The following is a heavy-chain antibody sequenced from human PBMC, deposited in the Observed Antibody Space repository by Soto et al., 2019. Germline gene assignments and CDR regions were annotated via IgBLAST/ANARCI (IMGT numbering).Heavy chain of an antibody. CDR3: AKVGSGWYYFDY. D-gene: IGHD6-19*01. J-gene: IGHJ4*02. CDR2: MGGSGAST. Sequence: GGSLRLSCAASGFTFSNYPMSWVRQAPGKGLEWVSGMGGSGASTYYADSVKGRFTISRDNSKNTLYLQMNSLRGEDTAIYYCAKVGSGWYYFDYWGQGTLVTVSS. CDR1: GFTFSNYP. V-gene: IGHV3-23*01.